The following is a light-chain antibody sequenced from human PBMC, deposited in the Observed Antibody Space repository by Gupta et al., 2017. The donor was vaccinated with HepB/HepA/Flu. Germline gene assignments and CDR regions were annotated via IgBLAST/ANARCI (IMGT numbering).Light chain of an antibody. CDR3: QQRSNWPPLT. CDR2: DAS. V-gene: IGKV3-11*01. Sequence: ELVLIQSPVTLSLSTGERATLSCRASQSVSRYLAWYQQKPGQAPRLLIYDASNRATGIPARFSGSGSGTDFTLTISSLEPEDFAVYYCQQRSNWPPLTFGGGTKVEIK. CDR1: QSVSRY. J-gene: IGKJ4*01.